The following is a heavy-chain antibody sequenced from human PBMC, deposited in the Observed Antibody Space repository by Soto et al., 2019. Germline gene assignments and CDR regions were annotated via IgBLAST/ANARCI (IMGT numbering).Heavy chain of an antibody. Sequence: ASVKVSCKASGYTFTNYGFSWVRQAPGQGLEWMGWISGYNGNTKYAEKFQGRVTMTTDTSTSTAHMELRSLRSDDTAVYYCGREGQSPDYYDGMDVWGQGTAVTVSS. CDR1: GYTFTNYG. CDR2: ISGYNGNT. J-gene: IGHJ6*02. CDR3: GREGQSPDYYDGMDV. V-gene: IGHV1-18*01.